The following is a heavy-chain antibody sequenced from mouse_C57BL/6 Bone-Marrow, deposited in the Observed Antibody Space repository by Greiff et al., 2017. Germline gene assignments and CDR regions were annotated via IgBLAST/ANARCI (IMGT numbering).Heavy chain of an antibody. CDR2: IDPENGDT. J-gene: IGHJ3*01. V-gene: IGHV14-4*01. D-gene: IGHD2-3*01. Sequence: EVQLQESGAELVRPGASVKLSCTASGFNIKDDYMHWVKQRPEQGLEWIGWIDPENGDTEYASKFQGKATITADTSSNTAYLQLSSLTSEDTAVYYCTTYDGYYWCAYWGQGTLVTVSA. CDR1: GFNIKDDY. CDR3: TTYDGYYWCAY.